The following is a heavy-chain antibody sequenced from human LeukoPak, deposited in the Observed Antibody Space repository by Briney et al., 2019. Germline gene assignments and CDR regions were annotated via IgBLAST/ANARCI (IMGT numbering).Heavy chain of an antibody. J-gene: IGHJ4*02. Sequence: PGGSLRLSCAASGFTFSSYSMNWVRQAPGKGLEWVSYISSSSSTIYYADSVKGRFTISRDNAKNSLYLQMNSLRAEDTAVYYCAGAHYYDFWNGQYYFDYWGQGTLVTVSS. CDR2: ISSSSSTI. D-gene: IGHD3-3*01. V-gene: IGHV3-48*01. CDR3: AGAHYYDFWNGQYYFDY. CDR1: GFTFSSYS.